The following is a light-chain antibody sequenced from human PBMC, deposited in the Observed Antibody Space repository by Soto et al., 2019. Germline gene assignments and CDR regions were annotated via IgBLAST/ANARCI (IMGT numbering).Light chain of an antibody. CDR1: TSNVGINS. Sequence: QSVLTQPPSASGTPGQRVTISCSGSTSNVGINSVFWYQHLPGTAPKLLIHRSNQRASGVPDRFSGSKSGTSASLAISGLRSEDEADYYCAAWDDSLSGQVFGGGTKLTVL. CDR2: RSN. CDR3: AAWDDSLSGQV. J-gene: IGLJ2*01. V-gene: IGLV1-47*01.